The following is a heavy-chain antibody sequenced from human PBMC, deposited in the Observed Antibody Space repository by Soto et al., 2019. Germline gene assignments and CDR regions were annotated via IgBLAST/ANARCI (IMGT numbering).Heavy chain of an antibody. CDR2: IYYSGGT. CDR1: GGSISSSSYY. V-gene: IGHV4-39*01. Sequence: SETLSLTCTVSGGSISSSSYYWGWIRQPPGKGLEWIGSIYYSGGTFYNPSLKSRVTISVDTSKNQFSLKLSSVTAADTAVYYCARQGKMSYYYGMDVWGQGTTVT. J-gene: IGHJ6*02. CDR3: ARQGKMSYYYGMDV.